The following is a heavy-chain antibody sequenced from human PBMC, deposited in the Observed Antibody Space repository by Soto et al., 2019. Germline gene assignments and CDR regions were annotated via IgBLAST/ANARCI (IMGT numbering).Heavy chain of an antibody. CDR1: GFTFRTYG. D-gene: IGHD6-13*01. V-gene: IGHV3-33*01. CDR3: ASDVSMTAAGTKTDY. CDR2: IWYDGSNK. J-gene: IGHJ4*02. Sequence: QVQLVESGGGVVQPGRSLRLSCAASGFTFRTYGMHWVRQAPGKGLEWVAIIWYDGSNKYYADSVKGRFTISRDNSKNTLYLQINSVRAEETAVYYCASDVSMTAAGTKTDYWGQGTLVTVSS.